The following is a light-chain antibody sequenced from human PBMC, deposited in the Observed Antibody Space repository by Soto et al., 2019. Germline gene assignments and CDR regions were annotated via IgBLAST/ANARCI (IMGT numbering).Light chain of an antibody. J-gene: IGKJ4*01. V-gene: IGKV3-20*01. CDR3: QQYGSSPLT. Sequence: EIVLTQSPGTLSLSPGERATLSCRASQNVSSSYLAWYQQKPGQAPRLLIYDASSRATGIPDRFSGSGSGTDFTLTISRLEPDDFAVYYCQQYGSSPLTFGGGTKVEIK. CDR1: QNVSSSY. CDR2: DAS.